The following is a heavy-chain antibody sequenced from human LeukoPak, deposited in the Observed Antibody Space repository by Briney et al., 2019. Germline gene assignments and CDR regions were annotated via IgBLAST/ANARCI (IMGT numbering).Heavy chain of an antibody. CDR3: ARDGPIVVVPAANRHYYYYYMDV. CDR1: GYTFTSYG. CDR2: ISAYNGNT. J-gene: IGHJ6*03. V-gene: IGHV1-18*01. D-gene: IGHD2-2*01. Sequence: ASVTVSFKASGYTFTSYGISWVRQAPGQGLEWMGWISAYNGNTNYAQKLQGRVTMTTDTSTSTAYMELRSLRSDDTAVYYCARDGPIVVVPAANRHYYYYYMDVWGKGTTVTVSS.